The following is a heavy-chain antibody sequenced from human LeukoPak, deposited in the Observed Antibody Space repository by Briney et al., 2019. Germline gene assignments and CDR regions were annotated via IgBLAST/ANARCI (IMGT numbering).Heavy chain of an antibody. Sequence: SGGSLRLSCAASGFKFSDFWMSWVRQAPGKGPEWVANIKQDGREEHYVDSVKGRFTVSRDNARNSLFLQMNSLRVEDTAVYYCATYENWVAGDAWGQGTTVSVSS. CDR3: ATYENWVAGDA. V-gene: IGHV3-7*01. D-gene: IGHD7-27*01. CDR2: IKQDGREE. J-gene: IGHJ6*02. CDR1: GFKFSDFW.